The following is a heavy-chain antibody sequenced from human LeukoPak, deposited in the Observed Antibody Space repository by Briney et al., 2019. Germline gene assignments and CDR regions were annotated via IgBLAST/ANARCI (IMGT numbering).Heavy chain of an antibody. V-gene: IGHV3-30*04. CDR1: GFTFSSYV. J-gene: IGHJ6*04. D-gene: IGHD4-11*01. CDR2: ISYDGSNE. Sequence: PGGSLRLSCAASGFTFSSYVMHWVRQAPGKGLEWVAIISYDGSNEYYADSVKGRFTISRDNAKNSLYLQMNSLRAEDTALYYCARGTVTTKGVDVWGKGTTVTVSS. CDR3: ARGTVTTKGVDV.